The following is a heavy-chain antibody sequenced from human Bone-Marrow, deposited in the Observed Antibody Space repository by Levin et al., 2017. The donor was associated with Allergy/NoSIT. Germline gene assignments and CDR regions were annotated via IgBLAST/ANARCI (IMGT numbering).Heavy chain of an antibody. Sequence: ASVKVSCKAYGYTFTGYYIHWVRQAPGQGLEWMGMINPTSGQTDYPQKFQGRVTLTRDTSISEAYMEVTSLTVDDSALYYCARRPLAAVSCRDAYWYFDLWGRGTLVTVS. V-gene: IGHV1-2*02. CDR1: GYTFTGYY. CDR3: ARRPLAAVSCRDAYWYFDL. J-gene: IGHJ2*01. CDR2: INPTSGQT.